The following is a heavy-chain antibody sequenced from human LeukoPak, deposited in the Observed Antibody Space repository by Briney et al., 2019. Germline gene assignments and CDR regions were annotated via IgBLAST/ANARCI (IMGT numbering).Heavy chain of an antibody. J-gene: IGHJ4*02. V-gene: IGHV4-30-4*02. CDR2: IFNTGSP. D-gene: IGHD5-18*01. Sequence: PSETLSLTCSVSGGSISSGDYHWSWIRQTPEKGLEWIGHIFNTGSPYYTPSLKSRVTISADTSKNQFSLKLSSVTAADTAVYYCATSSTAMVLFAFDYWGQGTLVTVSS. CDR1: GGSISSGDYH. CDR3: ATSSTAMVLFAFDY.